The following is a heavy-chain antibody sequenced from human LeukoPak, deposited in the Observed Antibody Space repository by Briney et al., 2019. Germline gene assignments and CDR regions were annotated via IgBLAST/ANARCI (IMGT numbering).Heavy chain of an antibody. CDR3: ARGHNWGSFDY. V-gene: IGHV4-34*01. J-gene: IGHJ4*02. CDR1: GGSFSGYY. D-gene: IGHD7-27*01. Sequence: SETLSLTCAVYGGSFSGYYWSWIRQPPGKGLEWIEEINHSGSTNYNPSLKSRVTISVDTSKNQFSLKLSSVTAADTAVYYCARGHNWGSFDYWGQGTLVTVSS. CDR2: INHSGST.